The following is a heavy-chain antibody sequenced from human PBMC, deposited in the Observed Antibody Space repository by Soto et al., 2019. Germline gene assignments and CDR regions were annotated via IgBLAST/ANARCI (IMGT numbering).Heavy chain of an antibody. CDR1: RYTFTVYY. V-gene: IGHV1-2*02. CDR3: ARDLAKGGGSAGFDY. D-gene: IGHD1-26*01. CDR2: INPKSGGT. J-gene: IGHJ4*02. Sequence: GASVKVSFKASRYTFTVYYMHWVRQAPGQGLEWMGWINPKSGGTMYPQKFQGRVTMTWDTSISTAYMALTRLRSDDTAVYYCARDLAKGGGSAGFDYWGQGTLVTVSS.